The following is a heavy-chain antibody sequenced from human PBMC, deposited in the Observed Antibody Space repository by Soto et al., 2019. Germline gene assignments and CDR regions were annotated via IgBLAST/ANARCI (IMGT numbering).Heavy chain of an antibody. V-gene: IGHV4-39*01. CDR1: GCSISSSTYY. Sequence: SETLSLTCPVSGCSISSSTYYWGWIRQPPGKGLEWIGSIYYSGSTYYNPSLKSRVTISVDTSKNQFSLKLSSVTAADTAVYYCARQPYCSGGSCYLWFDPWGQGTLVTVSS. J-gene: IGHJ5*02. CDR3: ARQPYCSGGSCYLWFDP. D-gene: IGHD2-15*01. CDR2: IYYSGST.